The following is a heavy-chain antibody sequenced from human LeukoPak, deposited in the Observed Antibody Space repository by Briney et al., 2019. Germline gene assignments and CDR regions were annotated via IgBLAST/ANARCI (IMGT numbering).Heavy chain of an antibody. CDR2: ISSSGSTI. D-gene: IGHD3-10*01. V-gene: IGHV3-48*03. Sequence: GGSPRLSCAASGFTFSSYEMNWVRQAPGKGLEWVSYISSSGSTIYYADSVKGRFTISRDNSKNTLYLEVISLTAEDTAVYYCAKDDAWLRFGEWSQGTLVTVSS. J-gene: IGHJ4*02. CDR1: GFTFSSYE. CDR3: AKDDAWLRFGE.